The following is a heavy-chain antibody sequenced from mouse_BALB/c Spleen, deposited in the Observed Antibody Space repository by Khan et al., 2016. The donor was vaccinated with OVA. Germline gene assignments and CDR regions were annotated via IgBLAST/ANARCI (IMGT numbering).Heavy chain of an antibody. Sequence: VQVVESGAELARPGASVKMSCKASGYTFTSYTIHWIKQRPGQGLEWIGYINPSNGYTNYNQKFKDKATLTADKSSTTAYLQLSSLTSDDPAVFNVVRDVYYDRNDGWFAYWGQGTLVTVSA. V-gene: IGHV1-4*01. D-gene: IGHD1-1*01. CDR1: GYTFTSYT. CDR3: VRDVYYDRNDGWFAY. J-gene: IGHJ3*01. CDR2: INPSNGYT.